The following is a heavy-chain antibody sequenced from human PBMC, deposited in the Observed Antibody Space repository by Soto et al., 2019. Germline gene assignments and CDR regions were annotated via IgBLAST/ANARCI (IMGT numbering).Heavy chain of an antibody. CDR1: GGSISSSTYY. J-gene: IGHJ4*02. V-gene: IGHV4-39*01. CDR3: ARHDDYVFPYFDY. CDR2: IYYGGST. D-gene: IGHD3-16*01. Sequence: QLQLQESGPGLVKPSETLSLTCTVSGGSISSSTYYWGWIRQPPGKGLERIGSIYYGGSTYYNPSLKIRVTISVDTAKNQSAMKLSAVTAADTAVYYCARHDDYVFPYFDYWGQGTLVTGSS.